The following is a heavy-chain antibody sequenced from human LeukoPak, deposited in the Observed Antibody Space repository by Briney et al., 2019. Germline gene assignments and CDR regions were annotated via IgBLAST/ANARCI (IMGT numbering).Heavy chain of an antibody. CDR3: ARGGYYGSGNDFRFDP. D-gene: IGHD3-10*01. CDR2: MYYSGNT. J-gene: IGHJ5*02. V-gene: IGHV4-39*07. Sequence: RSSETLSLTCTVSGGSISSTGYYWGWIRQPPGKGLEWIGSMYYSGNTYYNPSLKSRVTISIDTSKNQFSLKLSSVTAADTAVYYCARGGYYGSGNDFRFDPWGQGTLVTVSS. CDR1: GGSISSTGYY.